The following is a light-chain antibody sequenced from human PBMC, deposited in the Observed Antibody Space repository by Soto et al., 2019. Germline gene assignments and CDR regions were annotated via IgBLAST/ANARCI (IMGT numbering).Light chain of an antibody. J-gene: IGKJ5*01. V-gene: IGKV3-15*01. CDR2: DTS. Sequence: EIMMTHSPDTLSVSAWEIATLSCRASQSVSGNLAWYQQKPGQAPRLLIYDTSTRATGIPARFSGSGSGTEFTLTISSLQSEDFAVYYCQQYNNWPPITIGQGTRLEIK. CDR1: QSVSGN. CDR3: QQYNNWPPIT.